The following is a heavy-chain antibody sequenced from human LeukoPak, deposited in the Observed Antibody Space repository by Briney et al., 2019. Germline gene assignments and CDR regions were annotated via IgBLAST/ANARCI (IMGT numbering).Heavy chain of an antibody. CDR2: IYYSGST. CDR3: AGTYRRSIAVAADY. V-gene: IGHV4-59*01. J-gene: IGHJ4*02. Sequence: SETLSLACTVSGGSISSYYWSWIRQPPGKGLEWIGYIYYSGSTNYNPSLKSRVTISVDTSKNQFSLKLSSVTAADTAVYYCAGTYRRSIAVAADYWGQGTLVTVSS. CDR1: GGSISSYY. D-gene: IGHD6-19*01.